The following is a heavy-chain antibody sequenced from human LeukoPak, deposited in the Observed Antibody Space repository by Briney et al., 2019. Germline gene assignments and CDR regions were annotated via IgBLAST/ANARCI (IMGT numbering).Heavy chain of an antibody. D-gene: IGHD2-2*01. V-gene: IGHV3-23*01. CDR1: GFTFSSYP. J-gene: IGHJ4*02. Sequence: KSGGSLRLSCAVSGFTFSSYPMTWVRQAPGKGLEWVSAISGDGQSTYYSASVKGRFTISRDNSKNTLYLQMSSLRAEDTAKYYCATLVPAAYKLDYWGQGTLVTVSS. CDR2: ISGDGQST. CDR3: ATLVPAAYKLDY.